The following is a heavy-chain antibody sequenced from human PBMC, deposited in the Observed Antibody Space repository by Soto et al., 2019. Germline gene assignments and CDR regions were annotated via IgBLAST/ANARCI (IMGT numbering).Heavy chain of an antibody. CDR1: GLTFSSYW. Sequence: GGSLRLSCEASGLTFSSYWMHWVRQVPGKGLVWVSRLNGDGTTTNYADSVKGRFTISRDNAKNTVYLQMSSLRAEDTAVYYCARGIRIYYAMDVWGQGTTVTVSS. D-gene: IGHD2-15*01. CDR2: LNGDGTTT. V-gene: IGHV3-74*01. J-gene: IGHJ6*02. CDR3: ARGIRIYYAMDV.